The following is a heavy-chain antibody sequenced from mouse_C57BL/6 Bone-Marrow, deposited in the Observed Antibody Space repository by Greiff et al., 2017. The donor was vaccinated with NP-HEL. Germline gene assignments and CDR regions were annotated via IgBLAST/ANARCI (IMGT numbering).Heavy chain of an antibody. Sequence: VQLQQSGPELVKPGASVKMSCKASGYTFTDYNMHWVKQSHGKSLEWIGYINPNNGGTSYNQKFKGKATLTVNKSSSTAYMELRSLTSEDSAVYYCARHYYGRAWFAYWGQGTLVTVSA. D-gene: IGHD1-1*01. CDR2: INPNNGGT. V-gene: IGHV1-22*01. J-gene: IGHJ3*01. CDR1: GYTFTDYN. CDR3: ARHYYGRAWFAY.